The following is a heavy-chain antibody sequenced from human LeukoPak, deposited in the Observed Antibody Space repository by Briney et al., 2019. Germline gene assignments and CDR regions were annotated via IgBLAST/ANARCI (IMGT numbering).Heavy chain of an antibody. D-gene: IGHD3-10*01. J-gene: IGHJ6*02. CDR3: ARDDIAPNYYGSGSHRGMDV. CDR2: ISYDGSNK. V-gene: IGHV3-30-3*01. CDR1: GFTFSSYA. Sequence: PGGSLRLSCAASGFTFSSYAMHWVRQAPGKGLEWVAVISYDGSNKYYADSVKGQFTISRDNSKNTLYLQMNSLRAEDTAVYYCARDDIAPNYYGSGSHRGMDVWGQGTTVTVSS.